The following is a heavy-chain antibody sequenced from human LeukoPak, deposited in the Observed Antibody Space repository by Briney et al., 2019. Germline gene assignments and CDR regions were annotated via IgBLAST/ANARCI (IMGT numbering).Heavy chain of an antibody. CDR1: GYTFTTYG. Sequence: ASVKVSFKASGYTFTTYGISWVRQAPGQGLEWLGWISAYNGRTNYGEKLQDRVTMTTDTSTSTAYMELRSLRSDDTAVYYCARGLDYYNGTGYRSYWYLDLWGRGTLVAVFS. V-gene: IGHV1-18*01. CDR3: ARGLDYYNGTGYRSYWYLDL. J-gene: IGHJ2*01. D-gene: IGHD3-22*01. CDR2: ISAYNGRT.